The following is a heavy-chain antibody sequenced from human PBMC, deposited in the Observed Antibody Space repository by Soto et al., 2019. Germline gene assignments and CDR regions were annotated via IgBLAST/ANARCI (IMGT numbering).Heavy chain of an antibody. CDR1: GFSFTNFA. CDR2: IGASGDIT. D-gene: IGHD2-21*02. Sequence: GGSLRLSCAAAGFSFTNFAMSWVRQAPGKGLEWVAGIGASGDITWYADSVKGRLSISRDNSKNTLYLQLNSLRFEDTAVYYCAKDDFTDRGDDYFDYWGPGTLVTVSS. V-gene: IGHV3-23*01. J-gene: IGHJ4*02. CDR3: AKDDFTDRGDDYFDY.